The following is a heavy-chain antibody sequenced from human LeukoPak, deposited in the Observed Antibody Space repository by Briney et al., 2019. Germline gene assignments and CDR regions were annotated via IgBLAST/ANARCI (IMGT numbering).Heavy chain of an antibody. Sequence: VASVKVSCKASGYTFTSYSMYWVRQAPGHGLEWMGIINPSGGTTTYAQKFQGRVTMTRDTSTSTVYIELSSLRSEDTAVYYCARVESGSYSYFDYWGQGTLVTVSS. CDR1: GYTFTSYS. J-gene: IGHJ4*02. D-gene: IGHD3-10*01. CDR2: INPSGGTT. V-gene: IGHV1-46*01. CDR3: ARVESGSYSYFDY.